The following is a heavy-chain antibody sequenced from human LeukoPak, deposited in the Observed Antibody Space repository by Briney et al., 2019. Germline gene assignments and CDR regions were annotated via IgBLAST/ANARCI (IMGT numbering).Heavy chain of an antibody. CDR3: ERYCSSTSCNMGTVAN. J-gene: IGHJ4*02. V-gene: IGHV4-38-2*01. CDR1: GYSISSGYY. Sequence: TPSETLSLTCAVSGYSISSGYYWGWIRQPPGKGLEWIGSIYHSGSTYYNPSLKSRVTISVDTSRNQFSLKLSSVTAADTAVYYWERYCSSTSCNMGTVANWGRGTLVTVSS. CDR2: IYHSGST. D-gene: IGHD2-2*02.